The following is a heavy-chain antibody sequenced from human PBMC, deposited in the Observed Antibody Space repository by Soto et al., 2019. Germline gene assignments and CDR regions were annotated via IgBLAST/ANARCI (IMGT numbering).Heavy chain of an antibody. D-gene: IGHD3-10*01. CDR3: ARDPGGMDV. Sequence: GGSLRLSCAASGFTFSPYDMNWVRQAPGKGLEWVSHISSGSTAIYYADSVKGRFTISRDDAKNSLYLLMNNLRDEDTAVYYCARDPGGMDVWGQGTTVTVSS. J-gene: IGHJ6*02. CDR1: GFTFSPYD. V-gene: IGHV3-48*02. CDR2: ISSGSTAI.